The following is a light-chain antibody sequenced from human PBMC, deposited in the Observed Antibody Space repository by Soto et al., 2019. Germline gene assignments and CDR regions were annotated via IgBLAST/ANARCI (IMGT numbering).Light chain of an antibody. CDR2: EVT. Sequence: QSALTQPASVSGSPGQSITISCTGTSSDVGAYDYVCWYQQHPGKVPKLLIYEVTDRPSGVSNRFSGSKSGNTASLTISGLQAEDEAEYYCSSYTNINTRAGVFGTGTKLTVL. V-gene: IGLV2-14*01. CDR1: SSDVGAYDY. J-gene: IGLJ1*01. CDR3: SSYTNINTRAGV.